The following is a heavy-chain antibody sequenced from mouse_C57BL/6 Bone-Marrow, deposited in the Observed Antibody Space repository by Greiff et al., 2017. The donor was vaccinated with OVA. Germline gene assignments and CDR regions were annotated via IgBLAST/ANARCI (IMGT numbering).Heavy chain of an antibody. Sequence: EVKVVESGPELVKPGASVKIPCKASGYTFTDYNMDWVKQSHGKSHEWIGDINPNNGGTIYNQKFKGKATLTVDKSSSTAYMELRSLTSEDTAVYYCAREEFYYGSSPYFDVWGTGTTVTVSS. CDR1: GYTFTDYN. V-gene: IGHV1-18*01. D-gene: IGHD1-1*01. CDR3: AREEFYYGSSPYFDV. J-gene: IGHJ1*03. CDR2: INPNNGGT.